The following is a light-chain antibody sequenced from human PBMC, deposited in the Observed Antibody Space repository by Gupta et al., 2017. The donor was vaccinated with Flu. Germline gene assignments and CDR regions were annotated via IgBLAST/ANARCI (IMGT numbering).Light chain of an antibody. J-gene: IGKJ4*01. CDR1: QSVGSN. Sequence: SATLSVSPGERATLSCRASQSVGSNLTWYQQKPGQAPRLLMFDKSTRATGFPARFSGSGSGTDFTLIISSLQSEDFAVYCCQQYNIWPATFGGGTKVEIK. CDR3: QQYNIWPAT. V-gene: IGKV3-15*01. CDR2: DKS.